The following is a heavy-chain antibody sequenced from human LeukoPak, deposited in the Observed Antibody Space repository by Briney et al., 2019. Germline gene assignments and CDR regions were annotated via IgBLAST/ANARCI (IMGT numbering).Heavy chain of an antibody. D-gene: IGHD6-13*01. CDR2: INHSGST. J-gene: IGHJ4*02. Sequence: PSETLSLTCTVSGGSISNYYWNWIRQPPGKGLEWIGEINHSGSTNYNPSLKSRVTISVDTSKNQFSLKLSSVTAADTAVYYCARAGGRGIYSRRFDYWGQGTLVTVSS. CDR1: GGSISNYY. V-gene: IGHV4-34*01. CDR3: ARAGGRGIYSRRFDY.